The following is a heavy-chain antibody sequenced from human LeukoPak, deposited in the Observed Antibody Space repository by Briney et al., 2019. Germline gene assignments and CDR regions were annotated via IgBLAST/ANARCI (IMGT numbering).Heavy chain of an antibody. CDR2: IYTSGSI. CDR3: ATTTVTTSAGFDY. J-gene: IGHJ4*02. D-gene: IGHD4-17*01. V-gene: IGHV4-61*09. Sequence: SKTLSLTCTVSGGSISSGNNHWSWIRQPAGKGLEWIGHIYTSGSINYNPSLKSRVTISVDTSKNQFSLKLSSVTAADTAVYYCATTTVTTSAGFDYWGQGTLVTVSS. CDR1: GGSISSGNNH.